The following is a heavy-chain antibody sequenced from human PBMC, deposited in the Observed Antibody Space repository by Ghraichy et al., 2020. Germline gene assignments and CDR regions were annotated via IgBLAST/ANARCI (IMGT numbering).Heavy chain of an antibody. J-gene: IGHJ5*02. V-gene: IGHV1-24*01. D-gene: IGHD3-22*01. Sequence: ASVKVSCKVSGYTLTELSMHWVRQAPGKGLEWMGGFDPEDGETIYAQKFQGRVTMTEDTSTDTAYMELSSLRSEDTAVYYCATVSYDSSGIELVWTKFDPWGQGTLVTVSS. CDR1: GYTLTELS. CDR3: ATVSYDSSGIELVWTKFDP. CDR2: FDPEDGET.